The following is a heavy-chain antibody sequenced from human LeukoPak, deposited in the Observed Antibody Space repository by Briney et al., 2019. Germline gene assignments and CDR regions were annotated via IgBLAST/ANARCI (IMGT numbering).Heavy chain of an antibody. CDR3: AKAPIKLRYFDL. Sequence: GGSLRLSCAASGFTFSSYGMHWVRQAPGKGLEWVAFIRYDGSNKYYADSVKGRFTISRDNSKNTLYLQTNSLRAEDTAVYYCAKAPIKLRYFDLWGRGTLVTVSS. D-gene: IGHD3-9*01. CDR1: GFTFSSYG. CDR2: IRYDGSNK. V-gene: IGHV3-30*02. J-gene: IGHJ2*01.